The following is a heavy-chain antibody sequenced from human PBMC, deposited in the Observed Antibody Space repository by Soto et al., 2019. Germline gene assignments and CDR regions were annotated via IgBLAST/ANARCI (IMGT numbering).Heavy chain of an antibody. CDR3: ARIDDYGDYVTDY. CDR1: GFTFNTHG. CDR2: IWYDGSQR. D-gene: IGHD4-17*01. J-gene: IGHJ4*02. V-gene: IGHV3-33*01. Sequence: GGSLRLSCAASGFTFNTHGMHWVRQAPGKWLEWVAVIWYDGSQRYYADFVRGRFTISRDNSQNTLYLQMTSLRAEDTAVYYCARIDDYGDYVTDYWGQGALVNVSS.